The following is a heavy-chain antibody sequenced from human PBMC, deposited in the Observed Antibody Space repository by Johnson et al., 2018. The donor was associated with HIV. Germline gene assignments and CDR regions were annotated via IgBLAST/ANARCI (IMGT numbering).Heavy chain of an antibody. D-gene: IGHD3-22*01. CDR2: ISYDGSNK. V-gene: IGHV3-30-3*01. CDR1: GFTFSSYA. Sequence: QVQLVESGGGVVQPWRSLRLSCAASGFTFSSYAMHWVRQAPGKGLEWVAVISYDGSNKYYADSVKGRFTISRDNSKNTLYLQMNSLRAEDTAVYYCAATYYYDSSGSRYPFDIWGQGTMVTVSS. J-gene: IGHJ3*02. CDR3: AATYYYDSSGSRYPFDI.